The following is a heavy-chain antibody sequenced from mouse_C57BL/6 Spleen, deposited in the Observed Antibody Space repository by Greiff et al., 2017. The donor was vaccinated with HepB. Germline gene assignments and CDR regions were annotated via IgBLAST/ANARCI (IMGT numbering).Heavy chain of an antibody. CDR1: GYTFTDYY. D-gene: IGHD2-1*01. CDR2: INPNNGGT. V-gene: IGHV1-26*01. Sequence: VQLQQSGPELVKPGASVKISCKASGYTFTDYYMNWVKQSHGKSLEWIGDINPNNGGTSYNQKFKGKATLTVDKSSSTAYMELRSLTSEDSAVYYCARSGGNYVYFDYWGQGTTLTVSS. CDR3: ARSGGNYVYFDY. J-gene: IGHJ2*01.